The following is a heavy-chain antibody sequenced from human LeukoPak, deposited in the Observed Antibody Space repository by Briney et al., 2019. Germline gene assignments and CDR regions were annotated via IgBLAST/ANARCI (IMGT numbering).Heavy chain of an antibody. CDR1: GFPFNDYN. CDR2: ISVTKTYI. V-gene: IGHV3-21*04. D-gene: IGHD3-10*01. CDR3: ARGGIRTFDI. Sequence: GGSLRLSCAASGFPFNDYNMAWVRQAPGQGLEWVSSISVTKTYIIYADSVRGRFTISRDNTKNSLYLQMNSLTAEDTAVYYCARGGIRTFDIWGQGTMVTVSS. J-gene: IGHJ3*02.